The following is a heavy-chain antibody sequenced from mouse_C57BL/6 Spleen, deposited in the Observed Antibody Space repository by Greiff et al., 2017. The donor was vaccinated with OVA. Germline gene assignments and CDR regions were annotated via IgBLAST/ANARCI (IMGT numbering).Heavy chain of an antibody. Sequence: EVKLVESGPGMVKPSQSLSLTCTVTGYSITSGYDWHWIRHFPGNKLEWMGYISYSGSTNYNPSLKSRISITHDTSKNHFFLKLNSVTTEDTATYYCARGLLVYYAMDYWGQGTSVTVSS. J-gene: IGHJ4*01. CDR3: ARGLLVYYAMDY. CDR1: GYSITSGYD. CDR2: ISYSGST. V-gene: IGHV3-1*01. D-gene: IGHD1-1*01.